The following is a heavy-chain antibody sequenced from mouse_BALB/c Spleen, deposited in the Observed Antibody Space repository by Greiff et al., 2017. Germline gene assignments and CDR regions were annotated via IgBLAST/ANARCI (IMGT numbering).Heavy chain of an antibody. J-gene: IGHJ3*01. Sequence: EVQLHQSGPELVKPGASVKISCKASGYTFTDYNMHWVKQSHGKSLEWIGYIYPYNGGTGYNQKFKSKATLTVDNSSSTAYMELRSLTSEDSAVYYCARAIYDGGFDYWGQGTLVTVSA. CDR1: GYTFTDYN. CDR2: IYPYNGGT. V-gene: IGHV1S29*02. CDR3: ARAIYDGGFDY. D-gene: IGHD2-3*01.